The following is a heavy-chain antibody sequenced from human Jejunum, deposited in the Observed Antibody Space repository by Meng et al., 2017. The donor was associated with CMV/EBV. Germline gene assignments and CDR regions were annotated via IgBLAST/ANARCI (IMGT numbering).Heavy chain of an antibody. CDR2: IYYSGDP. CDR3: ARVSVGASYYFDY. D-gene: IGHD1-26*01. V-gene: IGHV4-61*01. Sequence: GGSVGSGSYYWSWIRQPPGKGLEWIGYIYYSGDPNYSPSLKSRVTISIDTSKNQFSLKLSSVTAADTAVYYCARVSVGASYYFDYWGPGTLVTVSS. J-gene: IGHJ4*02. CDR1: GGSVGSGSYY.